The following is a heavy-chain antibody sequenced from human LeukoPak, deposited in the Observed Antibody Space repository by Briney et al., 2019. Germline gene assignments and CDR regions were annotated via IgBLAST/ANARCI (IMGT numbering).Heavy chain of an antibody. CDR2: ISAYNGNT. V-gene: IGHV1-18*01. CDR3: ARDPVAARYCSGGSCYPGVY. Sequence: ASVKVSCKASGYTFTSYGISWVRQAPGQGLEWMGWISAYNGNTNNAQKLQGRVTMTTDTSTSTAYMELRSLRSDDTAMYYCARDPVAARYCSGGSCYPGVYWGQGTLATVSS. CDR1: GYTFTSYG. J-gene: IGHJ4*02. D-gene: IGHD2-15*01.